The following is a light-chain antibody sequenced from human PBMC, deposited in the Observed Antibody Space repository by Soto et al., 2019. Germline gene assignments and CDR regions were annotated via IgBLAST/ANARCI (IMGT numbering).Light chain of an antibody. CDR3: LQDYNLLT. J-gene: IGKJ4*01. CDR1: QGIGSD. Sequence: ALEMTQSPSSLSASVGDRVTITCRASQGIGSDLAWYQQRPGKAPKLLIYAASNLQNGVPSRFSGSGSGTDFTLTISSLQPEDFATYYCLQDYNLLTFGGGTRVEIK. V-gene: IGKV1-6*01. CDR2: AAS.